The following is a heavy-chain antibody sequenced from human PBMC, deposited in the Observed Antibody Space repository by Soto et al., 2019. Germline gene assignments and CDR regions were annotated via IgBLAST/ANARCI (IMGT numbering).Heavy chain of an antibody. CDR3: ARGWSGWIAVR. D-gene: IGHD3-3*01. Sequence: QVQLQESGPGLVKPSETLPLTCTVSGGSISRYYWSWIRQPPGKGLERIGYIYYSGSTNYNPSLKSRVTISVDTSKSQFSLELSSVTAADTAVYYCARGWSGWIAVRWGQGTLVTVSS. CDR1: GGSISRYY. V-gene: IGHV4-59*01. J-gene: IGHJ4*02. CDR2: IYYSGST.